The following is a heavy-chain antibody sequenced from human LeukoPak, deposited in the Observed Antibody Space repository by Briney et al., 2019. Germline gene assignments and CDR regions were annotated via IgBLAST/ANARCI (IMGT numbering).Heavy chain of an antibody. V-gene: IGHV3-23*01. J-gene: IGHJ4*02. Sequence: GGALRLSCAVSGFTFSRYGMSWVRQAPGTALEWVSGISSGGGSTYYADSVKGRFTISRDNSKNTLSLQMSSLRVEDTAVYYCAKSGYNYDSDTYAFIDYWGQGTLVTVSS. CDR2: ISSGGGST. D-gene: IGHD3-22*01. CDR1: GFTFSRYG. CDR3: AKSGYNYDSDTYAFIDY.